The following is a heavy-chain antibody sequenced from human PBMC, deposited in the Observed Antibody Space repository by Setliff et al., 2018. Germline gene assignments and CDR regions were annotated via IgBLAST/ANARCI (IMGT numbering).Heavy chain of an antibody. V-gene: IGHV4-39*07. CDR2: IYYSGST. CDR1: GGSISSSSYY. CDR3: AGNNAHLEWLFAWFDP. Sequence: SETLSLTCTVSGGSISSSSYYWGWIRQPPGKGLEWIGSIYYSGSTYYNPSLKSRVTISVDTSKNQFSLKLSSVTASNTAVYYCAGNNAHLEWLFAWFDPWGQGTLVTVSS. D-gene: IGHD3-3*01. J-gene: IGHJ5*02.